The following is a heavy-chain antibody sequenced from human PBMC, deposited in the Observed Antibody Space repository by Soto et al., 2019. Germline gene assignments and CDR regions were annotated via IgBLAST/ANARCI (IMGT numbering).Heavy chain of an antibody. Sequence: GGSLRLSCAASGFTFSSYAMSWVRQAPGKGLEWVSAISGSGGSTYYADSVKGRFTNSRDNSKNTLYLQMNSLRAEDTAVYYCAKLRRPQYYYYYMDVWGKGTTVTVSS. D-gene: IGHD6-25*01. CDR3: AKLRRPQYYYYYMDV. CDR1: GFTFSSYA. V-gene: IGHV3-23*01. J-gene: IGHJ6*03. CDR2: ISGSGGST.